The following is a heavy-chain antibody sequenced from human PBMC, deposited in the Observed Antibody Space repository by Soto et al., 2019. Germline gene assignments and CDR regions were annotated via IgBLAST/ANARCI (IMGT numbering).Heavy chain of an antibody. CDR2: VIPIIGEG. CDR3: ASPAVNDLDADSSAFDI. CDR1: GGTFSSQT. D-gene: IGHD1-1*01. J-gene: IGHJ3*02. V-gene: IGHV1-69*02. Sequence: QVPLVQSGAEVKEPGSSVKVSCKVSGGTFSSQTINWVRQVPGQGLEWMGSVIPIIGEGKYAQSFLGRVTITADRSTNTAYMVLSSRRSEDTAVYYCASPAVNDLDADSSAFDIWGQGTMVTVSS.